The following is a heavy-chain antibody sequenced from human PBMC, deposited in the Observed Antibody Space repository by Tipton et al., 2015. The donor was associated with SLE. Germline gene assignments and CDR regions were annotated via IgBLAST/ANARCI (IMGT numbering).Heavy chain of an antibody. J-gene: IGHJ4*02. CDR3: ASLIKDY. D-gene: IGHD3-10*01. V-gene: IGHV4-34*01. Sequence: TLSLTCAVYGGSFSGYYWSWIRQPPGKGLEWIGEINHSGSPNYNPSPKSRVTISVDPSKNHFSLKLSSVTAADTAVYYCASLIKDYWGQGPLVTVSS. CDR2: INHSGSP. CDR1: GGSFSGYY.